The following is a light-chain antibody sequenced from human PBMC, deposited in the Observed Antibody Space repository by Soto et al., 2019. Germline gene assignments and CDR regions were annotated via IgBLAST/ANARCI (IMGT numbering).Light chain of an antibody. V-gene: IGLV2-23*01. CDR1: SSDVGCYNL. Sequence: QSVLTQPASVSGSPGQSSTISCTGTSSDVGCYNLVSWYQQHPGKAPKLMIYEGSKRPSWVSNRFSGSKSGNTASLTISGLQAEDEADYYCCSYAGSISRVFGTGTKVTVL. CDR3: CSYAGSISRV. J-gene: IGLJ1*01. CDR2: EGS.